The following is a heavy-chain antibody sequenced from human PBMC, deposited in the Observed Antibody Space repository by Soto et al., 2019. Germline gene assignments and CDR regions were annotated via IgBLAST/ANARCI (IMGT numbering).Heavy chain of an antibody. CDR2: SSNSGTFS. D-gene: IGHD1-1*01. Sequence: WGSLLLSCEGSVFTFSDYYINWIRQAPGKGLEWISYSSNSGTFSRYADSVKGRFSISRDNTKNLLYLQMNSLRAEDTAVYYCARSGDNYNRLDYWGQGTTVTVSS. CDR1: VFTFSDYY. V-gene: IGHV3-11*06. J-gene: IGHJ4*02. CDR3: ARSGDNYNRLDY.